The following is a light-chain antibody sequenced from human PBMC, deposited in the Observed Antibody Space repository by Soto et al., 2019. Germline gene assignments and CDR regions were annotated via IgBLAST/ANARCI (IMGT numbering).Light chain of an antibody. CDR1: QSVSTY. Sequence: IVLTQSPATLSSFPCDRVTLSCRASQSVSTYLAWYQQRPGQAPRLLIYDASNRATGIPDRFSGSGSGTDFTLTISSLQPEDFATYYCQQSYSTPLTFGGGTKVDIK. J-gene: IGKJ4*01. CDR2: DAS. CDR3: QQSYSTPLT. V-gene: IGKV3-11*01.